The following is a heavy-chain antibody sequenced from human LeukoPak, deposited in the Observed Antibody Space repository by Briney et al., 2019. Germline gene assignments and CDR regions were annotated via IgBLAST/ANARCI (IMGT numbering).Heavy chain of an antibody. CDR3: ARDRLGWYFDL. J-gene: IGHJ2*01. V-gene: IGHV4-30-2*01. CDR1: GGSISSGGYS. D-gene: IGHD2-21*01. CDR2: IYHSGST. Sequence: ASQTLSLTCAVSGGSISSGGYSWSWIRQPPGKGLEWIGYIYHSGSTYYNPSLKSRVTISVDRSKNQFSLKLSSVIAADTAVYYCARDRLGWYFDLWGRGTLVTVSS.